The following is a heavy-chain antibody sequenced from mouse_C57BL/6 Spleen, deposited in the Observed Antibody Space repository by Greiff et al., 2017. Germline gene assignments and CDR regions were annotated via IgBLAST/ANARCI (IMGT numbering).Heavy chain of an antibody. V-gene: IGHV1-22*01. J-gene: IGHJ1*03. CDR2: INPNNGGT. CDR1: GYTFTDYN. D-gene: IGHD2-1*01. Sequence: EVKLMESGPELVKPGASVKMSCKASGYTFTDYNMHWVKQSHGKSLEWIGYINPNNGGTSYNQKFKGKATLTVNKSSSTAYMELRSLTSEDSAVYYCARYPLYYGNPLGFDVWGTGTTVTVSS. CDR3: ARYPLYYGNPLGFDV.